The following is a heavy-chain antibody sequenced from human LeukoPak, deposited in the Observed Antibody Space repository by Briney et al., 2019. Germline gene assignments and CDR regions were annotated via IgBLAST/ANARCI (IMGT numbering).Heavy chain of an antibody. J-gene: IGHJ4*02. D-gene: IGHD6-13*01. Sequence: GGSLRLSCAASGFTFSTYSMNWVRQAPGKGLEWVSSISAGIVYIYYADSVKGRFTISRDNAKNSLYLQMNSLRAEDTAVYYCARDSILGIAAAGSDYWGQGTLVTVSS. CDR2: ISAGIVYI. CDR3: ARDSILGIAAAGSDY. CDR1: GFTFSTYS. V-gene: IGHV3-21*01.